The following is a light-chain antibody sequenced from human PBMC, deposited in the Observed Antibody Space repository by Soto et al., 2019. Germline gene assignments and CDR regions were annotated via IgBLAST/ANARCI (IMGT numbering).Light chain of an antibody. V-gene: IGKV3-20*01. CDR3: QHYADSVWT. CDR2: GAS. J-gene: IGKJ1*01. CDR1: QSVTSTN. Sequence: EIVLMQSPGTLSLSPGERATLSCRASQSVTSTNFAWYQQKPGQAPRLLIYGASSRATGIPDRFSGSGSGTDFTLTISRLEPEDFAVYYCQHYADSVWTFGQGTQVEIK.